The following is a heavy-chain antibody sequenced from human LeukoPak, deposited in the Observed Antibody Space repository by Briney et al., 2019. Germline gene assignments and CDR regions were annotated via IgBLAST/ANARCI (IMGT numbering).Heavy chain of an antibody. CDR2: ISAYNGNT. CDR3: ARIGYCSSTSCYHLDY. V-gene: IGHV1-18*01. CDR1: GYTFTSYG. Sequence: ASVKVSCKASGYTFTSYGISWVRQAPGQGLEWMGWISAYNGNTNYAQKLQGRVTMTTDTSTSTAYMELRSLRSDDTAVYCCARIGYCSSTSCYHLDYWGQGTLVTVSS. J-gene: IGHJ4*02. D-gene: IGHD2-2*01.